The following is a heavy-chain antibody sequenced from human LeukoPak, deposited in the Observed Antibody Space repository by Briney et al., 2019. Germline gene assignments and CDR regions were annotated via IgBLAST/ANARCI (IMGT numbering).Heavy chain of an antibody. CDR1: GFTFSIYA. CDR2: ISGSGGYT. V-gene: IGHV3-23*01. Sequence: GGSLRLSCAASGFTFSIYAMTWVRQAPGRGLEWVSAISGSGGYTYYAGSVKGRFTISRDNSKNTVYLQINSLRAEDTAVYYCARGYGSDWYVLYWSQGTLVTVSS. D-gene: IGHD6-19*01. J-gene: IGHJ4*02. CDR3: ARGYGSDWYVLY.